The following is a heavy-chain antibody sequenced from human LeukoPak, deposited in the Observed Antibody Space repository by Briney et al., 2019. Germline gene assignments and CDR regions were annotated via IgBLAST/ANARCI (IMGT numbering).Heavy chain of an antibody. J-gene: IGHJ4*02. D-gene: IGHD5-24*01. V-gene: IGHV4-34*01. CDR1: XGXXSGXS. Sequence: TLXLTCAVXXGXXSGXSWNXIXQXPGKGXEWXGEXNHSGSTNYNPSLKSRVTISVDKSKKQFSLKLSSVTAADTAVYYCASRPTGGMATLTGYFDNWGQGTLVTVSS. CDR2: XNHSGST. CDR3: ASRPTGGMATLTGYFDN.